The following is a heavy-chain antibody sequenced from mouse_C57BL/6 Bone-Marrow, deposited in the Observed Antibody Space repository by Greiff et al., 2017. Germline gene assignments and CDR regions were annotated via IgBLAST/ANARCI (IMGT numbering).Heavy chain of an antibody. CDR2: IYPSDSET. J-gene: IGHJ4*01. Sequence: QVQLQQPGAELVRPGSSVKLSCKASGYTFTSYWMAWVKQRPGQGLEWIGNIYPSDSETHYNQKFKDKATLTVDKSSSTAYMQLSSLTSEDSAVYYCARGGRGMDYWGQGTSVTVSS. CDR1: GYTFTSYW. V-gene: IGHV1-61*01. CDR3: ARGGRGMDY.